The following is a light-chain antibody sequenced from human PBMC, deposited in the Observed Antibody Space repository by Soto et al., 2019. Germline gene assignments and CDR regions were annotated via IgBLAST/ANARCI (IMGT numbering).Light chain of an antibody. CDR1: QSISTY. J-gene: IGKJ4*01. Sequence: IQMTQSPSSLSASVGDRVTITCRASQSISTYLNWYRQKPGKAPELLSFLASTLQSGVPSRFSGSGSGTDFSLTISSLQPEDFATYYCQQSYSNMVTFGGGTKVQI. CDR3: QQSYSNMVT. CDR2: LAS. V-gene: IGKV1-39*01.